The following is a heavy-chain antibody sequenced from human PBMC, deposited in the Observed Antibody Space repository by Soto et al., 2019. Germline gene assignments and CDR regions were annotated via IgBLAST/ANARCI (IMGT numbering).Heavy chain of an antibody. V-gene: IGHV1-69*02. CDR3: ARARIAAAAHYYYMDV. CDR2: IIPILGIA. J-gene: IGHJ6*03. CDR1: GGTFSSYT. Sequence: SVKVSCKASGGTFSSYTISWVRQAPGQGLEWMGRIIPILGIANYAQKFQGRVTITADKSTSTAYMELSSLRSEDTAVYYCARARIAAAAHYYYMDVWGKGTTVTVSS. D-gene: IGHD6-13*01.